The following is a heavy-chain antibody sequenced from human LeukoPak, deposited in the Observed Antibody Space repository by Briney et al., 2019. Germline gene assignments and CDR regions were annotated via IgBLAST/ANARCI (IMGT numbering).Heavy chain of an antibody. CDR3: ARDDGSSGWPDY. V-gene: IGHV3-74*01. Sequence: GGSLRPSCAAYGFTFSSYWMHWVRPAPGKGLVWVSRIITVGSSTSYADSVKGRFTISRDNAKNTLYLQMNSLRAEDTAVYYCARDDGSSGWPDYWGQGTLVTVSS. CDR1: GFTFSSYW. D-gene: IGHD6-19*01. J-gene: IGHJ4*02. CDR2: IITVGSST.